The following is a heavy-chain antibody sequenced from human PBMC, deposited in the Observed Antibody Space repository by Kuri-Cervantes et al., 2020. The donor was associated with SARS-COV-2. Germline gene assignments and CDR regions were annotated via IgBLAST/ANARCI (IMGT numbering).Heavy chain of an antibody. CDR2: IYDSGST. D-gene: IGHD6-19*01. CDR1: GLSVFNKY. Sequence: GGSLRLSCAASGLSVFNKYMSWVRQAPGKGLEWVSIIYDSGSTYYRDSVKGRFTISRDSSKNTLSLQMNSLRVEDTAVYYCAMEKGPSGGAIAYWGQGTWSPSPQ. J-gene: IGHJ4*02. CDR3: AMEKGPSGGAIAY. V-gene: IGHV3-53*01.